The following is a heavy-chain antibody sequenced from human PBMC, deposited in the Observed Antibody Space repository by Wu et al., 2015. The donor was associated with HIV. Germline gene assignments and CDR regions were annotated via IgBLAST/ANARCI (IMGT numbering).Heavy chain of an antibody. J-gene: IGHJ5*02. CDR1: GYSFTAYY. CDR3: ARVLPLGQVAGNVVPTP. Sequence: QVQLVQSPAEVKKPGASVRVSCKTSGYSFTAYYIHWVRQAPGQGLEWMGRLNPNTGGADSAQKFQGRVTLTRDTSISTAYMDLSSLRPDDTAKYYCARVLPLGQVAGNVVPTPWGQGTLVHRLL. V-gene: IGHV1-2*02. CDR2: LNPNTGGA. D-gene: IGHD6-19*01.